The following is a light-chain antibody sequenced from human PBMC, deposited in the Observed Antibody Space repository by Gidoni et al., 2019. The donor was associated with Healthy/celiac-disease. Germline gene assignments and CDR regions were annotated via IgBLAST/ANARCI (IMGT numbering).Light chain of an antibody. CDR1: SSNIGSNT. J-gene: IGLJ3*02. CDR2: STN. V-gene: IGLV1-44*01. CDR3: AAWDDSLKV. Sequence: QSVLPQPPSPSGTPGQRVTISCSGSSSNIGSNTVNWYQQLPGTAPKLLIYSTNQRPSGVPDRFSGSKSGTSASLAISGLQSEDEADYYCAAWDDSLKVFGGGTKLTVL.